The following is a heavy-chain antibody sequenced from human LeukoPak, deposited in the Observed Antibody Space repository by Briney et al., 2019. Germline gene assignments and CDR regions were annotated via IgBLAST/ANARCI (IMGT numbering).Heavy chain of an antibody. Sequence: GGSLRLSCAASGFTFDDYAMHWVRQAPGKGLEWVSGISWNSGSIGYADSVKGRFAISRDNAKYSLYLQMNSLRAEDTALYYCAKDQYYDILTGYSNYFDYWGQGTLVTVSS. CDR1: GFTFDDYA. V-gene: IGHV3-9*01. CDR2: ISWNSGSI. D-gene: IGHD3-9*01. J-gene: IGHJ4*02. CDR3: AKDQYYDILTGYSNYFDY.